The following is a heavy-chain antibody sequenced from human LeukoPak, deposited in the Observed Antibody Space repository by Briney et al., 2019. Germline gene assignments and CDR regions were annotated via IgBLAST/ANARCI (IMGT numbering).Heavy chain of an antibody. CDR2: INHSGST. Sequence: PSETLSLTCAVYGGSFSGYYWSWIRQPPGKGLEWIGEINHSGSTNYNPSFKSRVTISVDTSKNQFSLKLSSVTAADTAVYYCARARKLHLHYYYYGMDVWGQGTTVTVSS. V-gene: IGHV4-34*01. CDR3: ARARKLHLHYYYYGMDV. CDR1: GGSFSGYY. J-gene: IGHJ6*02.